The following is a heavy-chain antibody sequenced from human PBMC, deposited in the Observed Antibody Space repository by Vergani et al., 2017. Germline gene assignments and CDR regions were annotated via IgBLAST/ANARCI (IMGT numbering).Heavy chain of an antibody. CDR2: ISGSGGST. J-gene: IGHJ4*02. D-gene: IGHD3-22*01. Sequence: EVQVLESGGGLVQPGGSLRLSCAASGFTFSSYAMNWVRQAPGKGLEWVSAISGSGGSTYYADSVKGRFTISRDNSKNTLFLQMNSLRAEDTAVYYCAKGDRLYXFHSSGPAWDFDYWVREPWSPSPQ. V-gene: IGHV3-23*01. CDR3: AKGDRLYXFHSSGPAWDFDY. CDR1: GFTFSSYA.